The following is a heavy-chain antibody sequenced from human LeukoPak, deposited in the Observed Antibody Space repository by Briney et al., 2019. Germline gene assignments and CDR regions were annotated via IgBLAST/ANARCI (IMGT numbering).Heavy chain of an antibody. CDR1: GFIFDDYG. D-gene: IGHD3-10*01. V-gene: IGHV3-20*01. Sequence: PGGSLRLSCAASGFIFDDYGMRWVRQAPGKGLEWVAGVNLDGGSKGYADSVKGRFTISRDNAKNSLYLQVNSLRPEDTALCHCLRDLKYYSSGRYSTSDYWGQGTLVTASS. CDR2: VNLDGGSK. CDR3: LRDLKYYSSGRYSTSDY. J-gene: IGHJ4*02.